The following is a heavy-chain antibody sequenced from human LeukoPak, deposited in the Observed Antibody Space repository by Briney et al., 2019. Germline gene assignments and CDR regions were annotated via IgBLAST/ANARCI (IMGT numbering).Heavy chain of an antibody. CDR3: ARGDSSFPFDY. CDR2: ISSSSSYI. V-gene: IGHV3-21*01. CDR1: GFTFSSYS. J-gene: IGHJ4*02. Sequence: GGSLRLSCAASGFTFSSYSMNWVRQAPGKGLEWVSSISSSSSYIYYGDSVKGRFTIYRDNAKNSLYLQMNSLRAEDTAVYYCARGDSSFPFDYWGQGTLVTVSS. D-gene: IGHD3-22*01.